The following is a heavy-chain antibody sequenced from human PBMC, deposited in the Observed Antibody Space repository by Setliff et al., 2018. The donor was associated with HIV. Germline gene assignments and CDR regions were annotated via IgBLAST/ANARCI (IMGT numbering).Heavy chain of an antibody. V-gene: IGHV4-38-2*02. Sequence: SETLSLTCTVSGYSVNSDYFWCWIRQPPGKGLEWIGSVYHSGSTYYNPSLKGRVTISIDTSKNQFSLKLTSVTAADTAMYYCASRIYYYDESRVLREEGFVPWGQGTLVTVSS. D-gene: IGHD3-22*01. CDR2: VYHSGST. CDR3: ASRIYYYDESRVLREEGFVP. J-gene: IGHJ5*02. CDR1: GYSVNSDYF.